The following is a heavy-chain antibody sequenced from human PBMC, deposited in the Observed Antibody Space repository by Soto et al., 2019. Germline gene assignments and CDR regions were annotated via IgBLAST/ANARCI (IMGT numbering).Heavy chain of an antibody. D-gene: IGHD1-26*01. Sequence: ASVKVSCKAPADTFTSYYIHWVRQAPVHGLEWMGVINPNCGSTRFAQTFQGRITMTRDTSTSTVYMELRSLRSEDTAIYYCARSSAGLFGIIIEGSNWLDPWGQGSLVTLSS. CDR2: INPNCGST. J-gene: IGHJ5*02. V-gene: IGHV1-46*01. CDR3: ARSSAGLFGIIIEGSNWLDP. CDR1: ADTFTSYY.